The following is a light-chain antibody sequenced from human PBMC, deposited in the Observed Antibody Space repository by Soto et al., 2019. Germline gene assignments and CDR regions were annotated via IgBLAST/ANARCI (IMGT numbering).Light chain of an antibody. V-gene: IGLV2-8*01. CDR1: RSDVGDYNY. J-gene: IGLJ2*01. CDR3: SSYAGSNNFEV. Sequence: QSVLTQPPSASGSPGQSVTISCTGTRSDVGDYNYVSWYQQHPGKAPKLMIYEVSKRPSGVPDRFSGSKSGNTASLTVSGLQAEDEADYYCSSYAGSNNFEVFGGGTKLTVL. CDR2: EVS.